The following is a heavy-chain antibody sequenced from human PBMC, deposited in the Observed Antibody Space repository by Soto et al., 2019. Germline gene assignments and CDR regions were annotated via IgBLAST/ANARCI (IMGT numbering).Heavy chain of an antibody. CDR3: HSMVRGHSYSIHYYCYGMDV. J-gene: IGHJ6*01. Sequence: PGGSLRLSCAASVFTVSSNYMSLVRQGPGKGLECVSVIYIGGSTYYSDSVKGRFTISRDNSKNTLYLQMNSLRAEDTAVYYCHSMVRGHSYSIHYYCYGMDVWAQGTTVTVSS. CDR1: VFTVSSNY. V-gene: IGHV3-53*01. CDR2: IYIGGST. D-gene: IGHD3-10*01.